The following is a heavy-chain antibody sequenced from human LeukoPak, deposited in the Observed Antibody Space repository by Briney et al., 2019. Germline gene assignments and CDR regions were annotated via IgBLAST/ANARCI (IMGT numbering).Heavy chain of an antibody. CDR2: ITPILGIA. D-gene: IGHD3-22*01. J-gene: IGHJ1*01. V-gene: IGHV1-69*02. Sequence: SVKVSCKASGGTFSSYTISWVRQAPGQGLEWMGRITPILGIANYAQKFQGRVTITADKSTSTAYMELSSLRSEDTAVYYCASTTVNYYDSSVLRRAEYFQHWGQGTLVTVSS. CDR1: GGTFSSYT. CDR3: ASTTVNYYDSSVLRRAEYFQH.